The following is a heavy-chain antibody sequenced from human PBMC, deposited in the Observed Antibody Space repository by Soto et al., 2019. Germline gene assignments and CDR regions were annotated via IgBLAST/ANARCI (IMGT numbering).Heavy chain of an antibody. CDR3: ARIHDYGDYGEHYFDY. CDR1: GYTSTSYG. CDR2: ISAYNGNT. V-gene: IGHV1-18*01. D-gene: IGHD4-17*01. Sequence: QVQLVQSGAEVKKPGASVKVSCKASGYTSTSYGISWVRQAPGQGLEWMGWISAYNGNTNYAQKLQGRVTMTTDTSTSTAYMELMSLRSDDTAVYYCARIHDYGDYGEHYFDYWGQGTLVTVSS. J-gene: IGHJ4*02.